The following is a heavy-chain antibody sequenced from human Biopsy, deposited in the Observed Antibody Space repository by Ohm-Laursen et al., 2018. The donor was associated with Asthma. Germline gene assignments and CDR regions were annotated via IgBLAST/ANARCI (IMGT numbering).Heavy chain of an antibody. CDR1: GFTFDNST. J-gene: IGHJ6*02. Sequence: SLRLSCAASGFTFDNSTMHWVRQASGKGLEWVTIISYDGRNTYYADSVEGRFTISRDNSKNTLFLQMSSLRPEDTAVYYCARGGLHYYEYYGMDVWGQGTTVTVSS. V-gene: IGHV3-30*04. D-gene: IGHD2-21*02. CDR3: ARGGLHYYEYYGMDV. CDR2: ISYDGRNT.